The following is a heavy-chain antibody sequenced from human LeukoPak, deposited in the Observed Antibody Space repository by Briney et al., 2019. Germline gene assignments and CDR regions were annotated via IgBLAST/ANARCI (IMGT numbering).Heavy chain of an antibody. CDR3: VKRGRTSDYAYDY. V-gene: IGHV3-64D*06. Sequence: GGSLRLSCSASGFTFSDYAMHWVRQAPGRGLQFVSAISSSGDYTSYSDSVKGRFTISRDNSKNTLHLQMSSLRPEDTAVYFCVKRGRTSDYAYDYWGQGSLVTVSS. D-gene: IGHD4-17*01. J-gene: IGHJ4*02. CDR1: GFTFSDYA. CDR2: ISSSGDYT.